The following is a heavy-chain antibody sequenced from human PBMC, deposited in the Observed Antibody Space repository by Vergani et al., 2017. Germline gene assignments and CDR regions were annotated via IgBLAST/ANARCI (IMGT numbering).Heavy chain of an antibody. CDR3: ARGPRDFDSLFDY. CDR1: GGTFSSYA. D-gene: IGHD3-9*01. Sequence: QVQLVQSGAEVKKPGSSVKVSCKASGGTFSSYAISWVRQAPGQGLEWMGRIIPILGIANYAQKFQGRVTITADKSTSTAYMELRSLRSDDTAVYYCARGPRDFDSLFDYWGQGTLVTVSS. CDR2: IIPILGIA. J-gene: IGHJ4*02. V-gene: IGHV1-69*04.